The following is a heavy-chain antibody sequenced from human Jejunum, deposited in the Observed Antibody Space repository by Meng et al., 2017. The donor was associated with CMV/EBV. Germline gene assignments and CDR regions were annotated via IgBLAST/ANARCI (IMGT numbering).Heavy chain of an antibody. V-gene: IGHV4-34*01. D-gene: IGHD6-13*01. J-gene: IGHJ5*02. CDR3: ARGGSSSWSRWLDP. CDR1: CDSFSGDY. CDR2: INHSGTT. Sequence: AVYCDSFSGDYWSWVRQPPGKGLEWIGEINHSGTTHYSPSLKSRVTLSVDTSKNQISLKMTSVTAADTAVYFCARGGSSSWSRWLDPWGQGSLVTVSS.